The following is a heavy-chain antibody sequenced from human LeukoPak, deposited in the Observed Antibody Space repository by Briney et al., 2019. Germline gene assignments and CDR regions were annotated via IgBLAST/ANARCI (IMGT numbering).Heavy chain of an antibody. CDR2: ISSSSSYI. CDR3: ARGESEWELLY. D-gene: IGHD1-26*01. V-gene: IGHV3-21*01. J-gene: IGHJ4*02. Sequence: GGSLRLSCAASGFTFSSYSMNWVRQAPGEGLEWVSSISSSSSYIYYADSVKGRFTISRDNAKNSLYLQMNSLRAEDTAVYYCARGESEWELLYWGQGTLVTVSS. CDR1: GFTFSSYS.